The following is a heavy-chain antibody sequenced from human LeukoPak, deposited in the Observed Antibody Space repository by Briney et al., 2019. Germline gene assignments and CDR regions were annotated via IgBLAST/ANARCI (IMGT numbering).Heavy chain of an antibody. J-gene: IGHJ3*02. Sequence: GGSLRLSCAASEFSVGSNYMTWVRQAPGKGLEWVSSIGSSGSYIYYADSLTGRFTISRDNAKNSLYLQMNSLRAEDTAVYYCARVPAGVIGMKDAFDIWGQGTMVTVSS. D-gene: IGHD3-16*02. CDR3: ARVPAGVIGMKDAFDI. CDR1: EFSVGSNY. CDR2: IGSSGSYI. V-gene: IGHV3-21*01.